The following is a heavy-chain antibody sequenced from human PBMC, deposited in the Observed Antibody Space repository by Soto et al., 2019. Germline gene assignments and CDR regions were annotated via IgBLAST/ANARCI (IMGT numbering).Heavy chain of an antibody. D-gene: IGHD2-2*01. Sequence: GGSLRLSCAGSGFTFSSYAMSWVRQAPGMGLEWVATISGSGGTTYSADSVKGRFTISRDNSKNSLYLQMNSLRAEDTAVYYCAKHETSPDFYYYYGVDVWGQGTTVTVSS. J-gene: IGHJ6*02. CDR3: AKHETSPDFYYYYGVDV. V-gene: IGHV3-23*01. CDR1: GFTFSSYA. CDR2: ISGSGGTT.